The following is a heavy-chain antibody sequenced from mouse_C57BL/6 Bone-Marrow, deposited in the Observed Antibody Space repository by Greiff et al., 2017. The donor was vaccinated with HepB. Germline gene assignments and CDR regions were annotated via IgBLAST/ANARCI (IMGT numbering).Heavy chain of an antibody. V-gene: IGHV7-1*01. J-gene: IGHJ4*01. D-gene: IGHD1-1*01. CDR1: GFTFSDFY. CDR2: SRNKANDYTT. CDR3: ARDAFTTVVPYAMDY. Sequence: EVNVVESGGGLVQSGRSLRLSCATSGFTFSDFYMEWVRQAPGKGLEWIAASRNKANDYTTEYSASVKGRFIVSRDTSQSILYLQMNALRAEDTAIYYCARDAFTTVVPYAMDYWGQGTSVTVSS.